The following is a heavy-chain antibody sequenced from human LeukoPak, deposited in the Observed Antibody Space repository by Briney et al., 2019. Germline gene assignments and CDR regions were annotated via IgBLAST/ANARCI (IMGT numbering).Heavy chain of an antibody. CDR2: IKSDGSTT. V-gene: IGHV3-74*01. D-gene: IGHD3-22*01. J-gene: IGHJ4*02. Sequence: GGSLRLSCAASGFTFSSYWMHWVRQAPGKGLVWVSRIKSDGSTTTYADSVKGRFTISRDNAKNTLYLQMNSLRAEDTAVYYCARGSDSSGYFPKVDWGQGTLVTVSS. CDR3: ARGSDSSGYFPKVD. CDR1: GFTFSSYW.